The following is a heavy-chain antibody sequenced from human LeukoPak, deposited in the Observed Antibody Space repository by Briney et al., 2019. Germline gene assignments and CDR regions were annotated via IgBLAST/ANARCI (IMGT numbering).Heavy chain of an antibody. J-gene: IGHJ4*02. D-gene: IGHD4-17*01. CDR1: GFTFSSYS. CDR2: ISSASGSI. CDR3: AKEIRPNDY. Sequence: GGSLRLSCAASGFTFSSYSMNWVRQAPGKGLEWVSYISSASGSIYYADSVKGRFTISRDNSKNTLYLQMNSLRAEDTAVYYCAKEIRPNDYWAQGTLVTVSS. V-gene: IGHV3-48*01.